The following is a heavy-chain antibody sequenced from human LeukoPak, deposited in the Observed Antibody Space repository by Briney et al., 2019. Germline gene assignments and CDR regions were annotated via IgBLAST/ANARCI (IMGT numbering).Heavy chain of an antibody. D-gene: IGHD4-17*01. CDR2: IYHSGST. Sequence: SETLSLTCTVSGYSISSGYYWGWIRQPPGKGLEWIGSIYHSGSTYYNPSLKSRVTISVDTSKNQFSLKLSSVTAADTAVYYCAGLATVTTLWDYWGQGTPVTVSS. V-gene: IGHV4-38-2*02. CDR1: GYSISSGYY. J-gene: IGHJ4*02. CDR3: AGLATVTTLWDY.